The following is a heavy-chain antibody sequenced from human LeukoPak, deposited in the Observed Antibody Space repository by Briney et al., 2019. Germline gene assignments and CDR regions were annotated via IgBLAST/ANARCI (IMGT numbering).Heavy chain of an antibody. J-gene: IGHJ4*02. CDR1: GFTLSNYS. CDR2: ISGSGFTI. D-gene: IGHD5-18*01. CDR3: ARDGYSYGYASYDY. V-gene: IGHV3-48*01. Sequence: GGSLRLSCAVSGFTLSNYSMNWVRQAPGKGLEWISYISGSGFTIHYADSVKGRFTISRDNAKNSLYLQMNSLRAEDTAVYYCARDGYSYGYASYDYWGQGTLVTVSS.